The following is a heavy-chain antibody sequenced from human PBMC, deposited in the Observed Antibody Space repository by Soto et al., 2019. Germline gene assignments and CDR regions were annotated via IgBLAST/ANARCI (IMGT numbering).Heavy chain of an antibody. CDR1: GFTFSSYS. J-gene: IGHJ6*02. Sequence: LRLSCAASGFTFSSYSMNWVRQAPGKGLEWVSYISSSSSTIYYADSVKGRFTISRDNAKNSLYLQMNSLRAEDTAVYYCARDDFAMVRGVITLDVWGQGTTVTVSS. CDR3: ARDDFAMVRGVITLDV. V-gene: IGHV3-48*01. CDR2: ISSSSSTI. D-gene: IGHD3-10*01.